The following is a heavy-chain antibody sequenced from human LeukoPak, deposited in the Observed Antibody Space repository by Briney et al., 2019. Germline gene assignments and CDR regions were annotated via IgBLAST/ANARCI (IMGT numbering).Heavy chain of an antibody. V-gene: IGHV6-1*01. Sequence: SQTLSLTCAISGDTVSSNTAAYNWLRLSPSRGLEWLGRTYYRSTWLNDYAPSVRGRITVSPDTSKNQFSLQLNSVTPEDTAVYCSARDRLGMGFWGQGTPVIVSS. CDR1: GDTVSSNTAA. J-gene: IGHJ4*02. CDR2: TYYRSTWLN. CDR3: ARDRLGMGF. D-gene: IGHD7-27*01.